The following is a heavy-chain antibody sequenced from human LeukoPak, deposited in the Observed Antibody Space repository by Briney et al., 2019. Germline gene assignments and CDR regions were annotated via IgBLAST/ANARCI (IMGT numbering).Heavy chain of an antibody. V-gene: IGHV4-31*03. CDR3: AREVVVTAIPGARYYYYGMDV. J-gene: IGHJ6*02. CDR2: IYYGGST. CDR1: GGSISSGGYY. Sequence: SETLSLTCTVSGGSISSGGYYWSWIRQHPGKGLERIGYIYYGGSTYYNPSLKSRVTISVDTSKNQFSLKLSSVTAADTAVYYCAREVVVTAIPGARYYYYGMDVWGQGTTVTVSS. D-gene: IGHD2-21*02.